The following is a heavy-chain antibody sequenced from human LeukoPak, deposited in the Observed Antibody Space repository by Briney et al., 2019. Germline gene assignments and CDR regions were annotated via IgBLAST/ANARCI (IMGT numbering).Heavy chain of an antibody. CDR1: GFTVSSNY. J-gene: IGHJ4*02. CDR3: ARDQERLGLDY. CDR2: IYSGGST. D-gene: IGHD6-19*01. V-gene: IGHV3-53*01. Sequence: GGSLRLSCAASGFTVSSNYMSWVRQAPGKGLEWVSVIYSGGSTYYADSVKGRFIISRDNSKSTLYLQMNSLRAEDTAVYYCARDQERLGLDYWGQGTLVTVFS.